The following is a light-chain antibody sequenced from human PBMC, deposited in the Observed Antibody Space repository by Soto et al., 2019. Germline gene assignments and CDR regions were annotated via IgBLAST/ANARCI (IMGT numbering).Light chain of an antibody. CDR2: DVS. Sequence: QSALTQPRSVSGSPGQSVSISCTGTSSDVGGYNYVSWYQQHPGKAPKLMIYDVSQRPSGVPDRFSGSRSGNTAYLTISGLQAEDEADYYCCSYAGSYTYVFGTGTKVTV. J-gene: IGLJ1*01. V-gene: IGLV2-11*01. CDR1: SSDVGGYNY. CDR3: CSYAGSYTYV.